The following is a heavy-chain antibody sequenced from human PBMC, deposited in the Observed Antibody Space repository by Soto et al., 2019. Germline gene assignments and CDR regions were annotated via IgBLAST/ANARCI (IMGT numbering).Heavy chain of an antibody. CDR3: ARDIRGYSRAFDS. CDR1: GCSVSSASYY. V-gene: IGHV4-61*01. Sequence: SETMSLTCPLSGCSVSSASYYWPWIRQPPGKGLEWIGYIYYSGSTNYNPSLKSRVTMSVDTFKNQFSLKLTSVTAADTAVYYCARDIRGYSRAFDSWGHGTLVTVSS. D-gene: IGHD5-18*01. J-gene: IGHJ4*01. CDR2: IYYSGST.